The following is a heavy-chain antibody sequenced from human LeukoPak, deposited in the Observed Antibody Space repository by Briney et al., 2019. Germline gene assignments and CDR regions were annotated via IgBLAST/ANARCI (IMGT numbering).Heavy chain of an antibody. D-gene: IGHD4-17*01. J-gene: IGHJ4*02. CDR2: IKQDGSEK. CDR1: GFTFSSYW. V-gene: IGHV3-7*01. CDR3: VRGPHRYGDYYFDY. Sequence: PGGSLRLSCAAYGFTFSSYWMSWVRQAPGKGLEWVANIKQDGSEKYYVDSVKGRFTISRDNAKNSLYLQMNSLRAEDTAVYYCVRGPHRYGDYYFDYWGQGTLVTVSS.